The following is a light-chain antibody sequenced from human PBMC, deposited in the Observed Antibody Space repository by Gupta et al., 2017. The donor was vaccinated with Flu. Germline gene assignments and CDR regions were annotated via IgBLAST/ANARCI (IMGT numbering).Light chain of an antibody. J-gene: IGKJ2*01. V-gene: IGKV3-15*01. CDR1: QSVDSK. CDR2: GAS. CDR3: QQYNDWFLYT. Sequence: ERATVSCSTSQSVDSKLAWYQQKPGQAPRLLIYGASTRATGVPARFSGSGSGTEFTLTISSLQSEDFAVYYCQQYNDWFLYTFGQGTKLEIK.